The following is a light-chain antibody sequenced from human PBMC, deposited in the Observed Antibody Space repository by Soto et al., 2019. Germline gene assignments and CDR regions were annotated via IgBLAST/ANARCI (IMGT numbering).Light chain of an antibody. CDR1: QDIGYF. J-gene: IGKJ3*01. Sequence: DIQMTQSPSSLSASVGDRVTITCRASQDIGYFLTWYQQRPGKVPKLIIYSASSFFSGAPSRFSGSGSGTDFTLTIFSLQPDDVATYYCQKYDSAPFTFGPGTRVEIK. CDR3: QKYDSAPFT. CDR2: SAS. V-gene: IGKV1-27*01.